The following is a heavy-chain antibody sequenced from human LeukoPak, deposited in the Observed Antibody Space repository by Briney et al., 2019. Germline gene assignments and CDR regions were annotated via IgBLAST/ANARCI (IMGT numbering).Heavy chain of an antibody. J-gene: IGHJ4*02. Sequence: SETLSLTCAVYSGSLSGYYWSWIRQPPGKGLEWIGEINHSGSTNYNPSLKSRVTISVDTSKNQFSLKLSSVTAADTAVYYCARRGATVTTCDYWGQGTLVTVSS. CDR1: SGSLSGYY. CDR2: INHSGST. D-gene: IGHD4-17*01. V-gene: IGHV4-34*01. CDR3: ARRGATVTTCDY.